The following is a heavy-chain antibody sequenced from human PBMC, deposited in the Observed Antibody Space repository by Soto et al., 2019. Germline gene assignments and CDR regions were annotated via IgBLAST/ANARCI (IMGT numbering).Heavy chain of an antibody. CDR2: ICNSGST. V-gene: IGHV4-59*12. Sequence: SETLSLTCTVSGGSIRSYCWTWIRQPPGEGLEWIGCICNSGSTNYNPSLKSRVTISVDTPKNQFSLKLSSVTAADTAVYYCARGLLILEPLTRGLYNWFDPWGQGTLVTVSS. CDR3: ARGLLILEPLTRGLYNWFDP. J-gene: IGHJ5*02. D-gene: IGHD3-3*01. CDR1: GGSIRSYC.